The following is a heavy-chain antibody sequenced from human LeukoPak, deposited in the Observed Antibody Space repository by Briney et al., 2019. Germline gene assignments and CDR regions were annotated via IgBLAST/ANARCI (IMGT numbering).Heavy chain of an antibody. CDR2: AHHRGST. Sequence: SSETLSLTCTVSGGSVSSGSYYWSWIRQPPGNRLEWIGYAHHRGSTNYNPSLKSRVTISVDTSKNQFSLKLNSVTAADTAVYYCATEGTYSSGWYDYWGQGTLVTVSS. CDR3: ATEGTYSSGWYDY. V-gene: IGHV4-61*01. J-gene: IGHJ4*02. CDR1: GGSVSSGSYY. D-gene: IGHD6-19*01.